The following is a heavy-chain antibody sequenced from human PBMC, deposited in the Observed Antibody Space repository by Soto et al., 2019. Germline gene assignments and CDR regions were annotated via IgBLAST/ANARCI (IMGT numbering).Heavy chain of an antibody. CDR1: GFTFSTYS. D-gene: IGHD2-2*02. J-gene: IGHJ6*02. V-gene: IGHV3-21*01. CDR2: ISSRSVI. CDR3: AREYTAWPLAYGLDV. Sequence: GGSLRRSCVGSGFTFSTYSINWVRQAPGKGLEWVSYISSRSVIYYADSVKGRFTISRDNAKNSVSLQMNSLRAEDTAVYYCAREYTAWPLAYGLDVWGQGTTVTVSS.